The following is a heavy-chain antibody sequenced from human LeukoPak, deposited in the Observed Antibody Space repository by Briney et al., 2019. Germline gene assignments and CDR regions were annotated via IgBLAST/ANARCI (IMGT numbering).Heavy chain of an antibody. CDR2: TRNDGNNK. CDR1: GFTFTSHG. Sequence: GGSLRLSCAASGFTFTSHGMHWVRQAPGKGLEWVAFTRNDGNNKYYADTVKGRFTISRDNSKNTLSLQMNSLRTEDTAVYYCARGRSFHYYMDVWGKGTTVTVSS. J-gene: IGHJ6*03. V-gene: IGHV3-30*02. D-gene: IGHD2/OR15-2a*01. CDR3: ARGRSFHYYMDV.